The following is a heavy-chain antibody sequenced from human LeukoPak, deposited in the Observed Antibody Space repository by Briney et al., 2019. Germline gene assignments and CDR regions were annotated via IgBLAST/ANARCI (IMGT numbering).Heavy chain of an antibody. Sequence: PSETLSLTCSVSGGSISSYYWSWIRQPPGKGLEWIGYIYYSGSTNYNSSLKSRVTISVDTSKNQFSLKLNSVTAADTAVYYCARGGGYFLIDAFDIWGLGTMVTVSS. CDR1: GGSISSYY. CDR2: IYYSGST. J-gene: IGHJ3*02. V-gene: IGHV4-59*01. D-gene: IGHD3-22*01. CDR3: ARGGGYFLIDAFDI.